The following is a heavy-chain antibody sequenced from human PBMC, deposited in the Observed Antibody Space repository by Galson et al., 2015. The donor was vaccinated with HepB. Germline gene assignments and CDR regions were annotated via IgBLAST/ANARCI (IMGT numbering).Heavy chain of an antibody. CDR3: AREGFRSYVAAATRHTNYYYYYMDV. D-gene: IGHD2-15*01. J-gene: IGHJ6*03. CDR2: IRQDGSET. Sequence: SLRLSCAASGFTFSDYWMNWVRQAPGKGLEWVANIRQDGSETHYLDSVKGRFTISRDNASNSLFLQMVSLRAEDTAVYYCAREGFRSYVAAATRHTNYYYYYMDVWGKGTTVTVSS. CDR1: GFTFSDYW. V-gene: IGHV3-7*01.